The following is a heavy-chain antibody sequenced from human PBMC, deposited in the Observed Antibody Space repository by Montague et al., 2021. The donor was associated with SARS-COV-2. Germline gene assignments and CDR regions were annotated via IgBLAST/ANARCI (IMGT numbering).Heavy chain of an antibody. J-gene: IGHJ6*02. Sequence: SLRLSCAASGFTFSGYTMNWVRQAPGKGLEWVSFISSRDSSIYYADSVKGRFTISTSNAKNLLYLQMNSLRAEDTAIYYCARESDIASYAYGMDVWGQGTTVTVSS. D-gene: IGHD2-15*01. CDR1: GFTFSGYT. CDR3: ARESDIASYAYGMDV. V-gene: IGHV3-21*06. CDR2: ISSRDSSI.